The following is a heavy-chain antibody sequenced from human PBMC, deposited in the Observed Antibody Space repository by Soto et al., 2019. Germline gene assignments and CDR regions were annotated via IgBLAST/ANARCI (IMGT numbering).Heavy chain of an antibody. V-gene: IGHV3-21*01. CDR2: ISSSSSYI. Sequence: GGSLRLSCAASGFTFSSYSMNWVRQAPGKGLEWVSSISSSSSYIYYADSVKGRFTISRDNAKNSLYLQMNSLRAEDRAVYYCATDTAGTVALDYWGQGTLVTVSS. J-gene: IGHJ4*02. CDR3: ATDTAGTVALDY. D-gene: IGHD6-19*01. CDR1: GFTFSSYS.